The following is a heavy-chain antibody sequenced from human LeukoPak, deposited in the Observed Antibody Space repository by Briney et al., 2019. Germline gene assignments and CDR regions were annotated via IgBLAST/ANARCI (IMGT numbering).Heavy chain of an antibody. D-gene: IGHD2-8*01. CDR3: ARGHKCIRTRRWFDP. J-gene: IGHJ5*02. Sequence: SETLSLTCAVYGGSFSGYYWSWIRQPPGKGLEWIGEINHSGSTNYNPSLKSRVTISVDTSKNQFSLKLSSVTAADTAVYYCARGHKCIRTRRWFDPWGQGTLVTVSS. V-gene: IGHV4-34*01. CDR1: GGSFSGYY. CDR2: INHSGST.